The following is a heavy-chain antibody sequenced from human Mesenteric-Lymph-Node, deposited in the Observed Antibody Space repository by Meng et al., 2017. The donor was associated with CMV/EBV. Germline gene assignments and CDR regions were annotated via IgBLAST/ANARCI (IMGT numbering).Heavy chain of an antibody. CDR3: ARDGN. V-gene: IGHV3-48*04. Sequence: GESLKISCAASGFTFSTYSMNWVRQAPGEGLEWVSYISSTGNTIYYANSVKGRFTISRDNAKNSLCLQMNSLRVEDTAVYYCARDGNWGQGTLVTVSS. D-gene: IGHD1-1*01. CDR2: ISSTGNTI. J-gene: IGHJ4*02. CDR1: GFTFSTYS.